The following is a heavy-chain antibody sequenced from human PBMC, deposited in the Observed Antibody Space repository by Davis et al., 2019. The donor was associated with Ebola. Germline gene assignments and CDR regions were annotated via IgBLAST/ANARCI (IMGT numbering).Heavy chain of an antibody. Sequence: GESLKISCAASGFTFSGSAMHWLRQAPGKELEWVGRIRSKANSYATAYAASVKGRFTISRDDSKNTAYLQMNSPKTEDTAVYYCTSRVAAAGNDYWGQRTLVTVSS. CDR1: GFTFSGSA. D-gene: IGHD6-13*01. CDR3: TSRVAAAGNDY. V-gene: IGHV3-73*01. J-gene: IGHJ4*02. CDR2: IRSKANSYAT.